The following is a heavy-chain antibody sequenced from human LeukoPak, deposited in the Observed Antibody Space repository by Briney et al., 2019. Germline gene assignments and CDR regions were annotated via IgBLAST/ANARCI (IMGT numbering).Heavy chain of an antibody. Sequence: PGGSLRLSCAASGFTFSSYEMNWVRQAPGKGLEWVSYINSSGSTIYYADSVKGRFTISRDNAKNSLYLQMNSLRAEDTALYYCARALKWNYGDVDYWGQGTLVTVSS. D-gene: IGHD1-7*01. J-gene: IGHJ4*02. V-gene: IGHV3-48*03. CDR2: INSSGSTI. CDR1: GFTFSSYE. CDR3: ARALKWNYGDVDY.